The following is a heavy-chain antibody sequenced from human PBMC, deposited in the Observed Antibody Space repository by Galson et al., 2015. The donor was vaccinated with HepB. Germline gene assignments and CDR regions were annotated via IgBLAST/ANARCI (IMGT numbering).Heavy chain of an antibody. CDR3: ANSPSGGNCNEDY. Sequence: SLRLSCAASGFSFSSYDMSWVRQAPGKGLEWVSSVITSGARTYSADSVKGRFTISRDNSKSTLYLQMNSLRVEDTAIYYCANSPSGGNCNEDYWGQGTLVIVSS. CDR1: GFSFSSYD. CDR2: VITSGART. V-gene: IGHV3-23*01. J-gene: IGHJ4*02. D-gene: IGHD1-1*01.